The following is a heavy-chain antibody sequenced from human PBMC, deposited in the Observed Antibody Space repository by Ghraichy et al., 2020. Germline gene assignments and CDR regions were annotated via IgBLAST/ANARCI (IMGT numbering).Heavy chain of an antibody. CDR1: GGSFSGYY. Sequence: SQTISLTCAVYGGSFSGYYWSWIRQPPGKGLEWIGEINHSGSTNYNPSLKSRVTISVDTSKNQFSLKLSSVTAADTAVYYCARGSGVTNFDYWGQGTLVTVSS. V-gene: IGHV4-34*01. CDR2: INHSGST. CDR3: ARGSGVTNFDY. D-gene: IGHD7-27*01. J-gene: IGHJ4*02.